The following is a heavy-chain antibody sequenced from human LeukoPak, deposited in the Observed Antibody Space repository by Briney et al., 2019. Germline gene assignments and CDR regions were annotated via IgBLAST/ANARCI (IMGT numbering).Heavy chain of an antibody. CDR1: GFTFSSYS. CDR2: ISSSGSYI. CDR3: ARWFGESKRPPDY. D-gene: IGHD3-10*01. J-gene: IGHJ4*02. V-gene: IGHV3-21*04. Sequence: GGSLRLSCAASGFTFSSYSMNWVRQAPGEGLEWVSSISSSGSYIYYADSVKGRFTISRDNSKNTLYLQMNSLRAEDTAVYYCARWFGESKRPPDYWGQGTLVTVSS.